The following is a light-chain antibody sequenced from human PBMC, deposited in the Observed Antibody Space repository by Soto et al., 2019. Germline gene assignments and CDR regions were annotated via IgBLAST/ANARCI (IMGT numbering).Light chain of an antibody. J-gene: IGKJ1*01. CDR1: QSIISY. CDR2: AAS. CDR3: QQYNNWTRT. V-gene: IGKV1-39*01. Sequence: DIQITQSPSSLSASVGDRFTITCRASQSIISYLNWYPQTPGKAPKILIYAASSLQSGVPSRFSGSGAGTDFTLTISSLQSEDFAVYYCQQYNNWTRTFGQGTQVDIK.